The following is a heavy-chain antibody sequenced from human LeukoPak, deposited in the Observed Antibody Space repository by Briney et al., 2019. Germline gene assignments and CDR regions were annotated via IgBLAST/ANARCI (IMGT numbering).Heavy chain of an antibody. J-gene: IGHJ5*02. CDR2: IYYSGST. CDR3: AREERAWFDP. CDR1: GGSISSGGYY. V-gene: IGHV4-31*03. Sequence: SQTLSLTCTVSGGSISSGGYYWSWIRQHPGKGLEWIGYIYYSGSTYYNPFLKSRVTISVDTSKNQLSLKLSSVTAADTAVYYCAREERAWFDPWGQGTLVTVSS.